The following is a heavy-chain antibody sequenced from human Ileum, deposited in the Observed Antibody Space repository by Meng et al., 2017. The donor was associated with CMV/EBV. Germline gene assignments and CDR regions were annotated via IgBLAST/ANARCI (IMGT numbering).Heavy chain of an antibody. CDR3: AHNYGAHFDC. V-gene: IGHV2-5*01. J-gene: IGHJ4*02. Sequence: SGPTLVKPTQTLTLTCTFTGFSLSTSGVGVGWIRQPPGKALEWLALIYWNDDKRHSPSLKSRLTITKDTSKNQVILTMTNMDPVDTATYYCAHNYGAHFDCWGQGTLVTVSS. D-gene: IGHD4/OR15-4a*01. CDR2: IYWNDDK. CDR1: GFSLSTSGVG.